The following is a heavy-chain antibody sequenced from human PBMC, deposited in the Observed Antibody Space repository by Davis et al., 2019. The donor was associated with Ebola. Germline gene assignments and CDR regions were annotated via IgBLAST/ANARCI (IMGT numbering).Heavy chain of an antibody. CDR3: ARGSEVQGDNYYYYGMDV. CDR2: IKQDGSEK. V-gene: IGHV3-7*01. CDR1: GFTFSSYW. J-gene: IGHJ6*02. Sequence: GESLKISCAASGFTFSSYWMSWVRQAPGKGLEWVANIKQDGSEKYYVDSVKGRFTISRDNAKNSLYLQMNSLRAEDTAVYYCARGSEVQGDNYYYYGMDVWGQGTTVTVSS. D-gene: IGHD3-10*01.